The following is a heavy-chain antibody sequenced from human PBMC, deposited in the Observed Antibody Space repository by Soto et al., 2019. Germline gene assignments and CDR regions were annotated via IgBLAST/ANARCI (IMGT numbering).Heavy chain of an antibody. Sequence: GASVKVSCKASGYTFTSYATHWVRQAPGQRLEWMGWINAGNGNTKYSQKFQGRVTITRDTSASTAYMELSSLRSEDTAVYYCARVDGYGSGSYYKLKGFDPWGQGTLVTVSS. J-gene: IGHJ5*02. CDR2: INAGNGNT. CDR1: GYTFTSYA. CDR3: ARVDGYGSGSYYKLKGFDP. V-gene: IGHV1-3*01. D-gene: IGHD3-10*01.